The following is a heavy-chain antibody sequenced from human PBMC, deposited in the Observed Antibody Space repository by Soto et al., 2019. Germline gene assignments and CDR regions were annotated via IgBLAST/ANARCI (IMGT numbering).Heavy chain of an antibody. Sequence: PSETLSLTCTVSGGSISSGGYYWIWIRHHPGKGLEWIGYIYYSGSTYYNPSLKSRVTISVDTSKNQFSLKLSSVTAADTAVYYCARSESRGPFDYWGQGTLVTVSS. CDR2: IYYSGST. CDR3: ARSESRGPFDY. CDR1: GGSISSGGYY. J-gene: IGHJ4*02. V-gene: IGHV4-31*03.